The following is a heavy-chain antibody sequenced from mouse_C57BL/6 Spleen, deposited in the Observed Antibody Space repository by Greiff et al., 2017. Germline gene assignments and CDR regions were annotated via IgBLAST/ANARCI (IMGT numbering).Heavy chain of an antibody. CDR3: ARERGGFAY. Sequence: EVKLVESGGGLVKPGGSLKLSCAASGFTFSSYAMSWVRQTPEKRLEWVATISDGGSYTYYPDNVKGRFTISRDNAKNNLYLQMSHLKSEDTAMYYWARERGGFAYWGQGTLVTVSA. J-gene: IGHJ3*01. CDR1: GFTFSSYA. CDR2: ISDGGSYT. V-gene: IGHV5-4*01.